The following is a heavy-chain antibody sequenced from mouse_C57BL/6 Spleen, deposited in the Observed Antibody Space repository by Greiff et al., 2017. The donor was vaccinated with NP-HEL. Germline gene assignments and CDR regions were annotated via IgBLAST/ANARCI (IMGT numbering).Heavy chain of an antibody. CDR1: GYTFTEYT. J-gene: IGHJ4*01. Sequence: QVQLQQSGAELVKPGASVKLSCKASGYTFTEYTIHWVKQRSGQGLEWIGWFYPGSGSIKYNEKFKDKATLTADKSSSTVYMELSRLTSEDSAVYFCARHEGAYDGYYRYAMDYWGQGTSVTVSS. V-gene: IGHV1-62-2*01. D-gene: IGHD2-3*01. CDR2: FYPGSGSI. CDR3: ARHEGAYDGYYRYAMDY.